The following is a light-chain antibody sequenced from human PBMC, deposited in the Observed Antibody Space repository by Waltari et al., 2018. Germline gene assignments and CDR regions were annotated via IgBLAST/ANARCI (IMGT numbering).Light chain of an antibody. J-gene: IGKJ2*01. V-gene: IGKV1-33*01. CDR2: YSS. CDR3: QHYNGVPPYT. CDR1: QDISDY. Sequence: CQASQDISDYLHWYQRKPGKGPKLLIYYSSRLHTGVPSRFSGSGYGTDFTFTINNVQPEDIATYYCQHYNGVPPYTFGQGTKLEMK.